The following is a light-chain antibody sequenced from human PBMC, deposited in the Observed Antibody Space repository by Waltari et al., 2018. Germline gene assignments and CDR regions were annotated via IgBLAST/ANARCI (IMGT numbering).Light chain of an antibody. V-gene: IGKV1-5*03. Sequence: DIQMTQSPSTLSASVGDRATITCRASQSIGSWLAWYQQKPGKAPKLLIYEATSLDSGVPSRFSGSGSGTEFTLTISSLQPDDFATYYCQRYNSYPITFGPGTKVDI. CDR3: QRYNSYPIT. J-gene: IGKJ3*01. CDR1: QSIGSW. CDR2: EAT.